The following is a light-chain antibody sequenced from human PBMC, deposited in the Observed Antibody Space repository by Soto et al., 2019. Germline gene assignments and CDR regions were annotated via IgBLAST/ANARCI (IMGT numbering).Light chain of an antibody. CDR2: DVS. J-gene: IGLJ1*01. CDR3: SSYTSSSTL. V-gene: IGLV2-14*01. CDR1: SSDVGGYNY. Sequence: LTQPASVSGSPGQSITISCTGTSSDVGGYNYVSWYQQHPGKAPKLMIYDVSNRPSGVSNRFSGSKSGNTASLTISGLQAEDEADYYCSSYTSSSTLFGTGTKVTVL.